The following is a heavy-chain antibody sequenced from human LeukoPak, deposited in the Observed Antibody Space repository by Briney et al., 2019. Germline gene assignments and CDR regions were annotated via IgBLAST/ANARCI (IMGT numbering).Heavy chain of an antibody. D-gene: IGHD2-2*01. CDR2: ISGSGGST. Sequence: PGGSLRLSCAASGFTFSSYAMSWVRQAPGKGLEWVSAISGSGGSTYYADSVKGRFTISRDNSKNTLYLQMNSLRAEDTAVYYCAKRPCSSTSCSPFDYWGQGTLVTVSS. J-gene: IGHJ4*02. V-gene: IGHV3-23*01. CDR1: GFTFSSYA. CDR3: AKRPCSSTSCSPFDY.